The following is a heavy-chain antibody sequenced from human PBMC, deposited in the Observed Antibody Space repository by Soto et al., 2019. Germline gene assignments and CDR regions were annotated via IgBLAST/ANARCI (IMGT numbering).Heavy chain of an antibody. CDR1: GFTFSSYA. Sequence: GGSLRLYCAASGFTFSSYAMSWVRQAPGKGLEWVSAISGSGGSTYYADSVKGRFNISRDNSKNTLYLQMNSLRAEDTAVYYCAKIGGSSSSGYFQHWGQGTLVTVSS. CDR2: ISGSGGST. V-gene: IGHV3-23*01. J-gene: IGHJ1*01. CDR3: AKIGGSSSSGYFQH. D-gene: IGHD6-6*01.